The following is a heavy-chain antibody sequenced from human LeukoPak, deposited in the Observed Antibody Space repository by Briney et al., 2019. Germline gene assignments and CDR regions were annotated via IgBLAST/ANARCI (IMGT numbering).Heavy chain of an antibody. Sequence: ASVTVSCTTSGYTFNDYYVHWVRQAPGQGLEWMGWTNPNSGRTNYAPKFQGRVTLTTDTSISTAYMELSSLISGDTALYFCARDSSDVLTGYYHFWGQGTLVTVSS. J-gene: IGHJ4*02. D-gene: IGHD3-9*01. CDR2: TNPNSGRT. V-gene: IGHV1-2*02. CDR3: ARDSSDVLTGYYHF. CDR1: GYTFNDYY.